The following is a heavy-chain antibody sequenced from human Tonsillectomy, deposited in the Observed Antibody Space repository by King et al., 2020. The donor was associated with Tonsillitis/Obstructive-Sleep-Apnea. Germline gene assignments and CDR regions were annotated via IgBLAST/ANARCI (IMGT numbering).Heavy chain of an antibody. CDR2: IYAGGST. V-gene: IGHV3-66*01. CDR3: ARGVVIGIFAS. CDR1: GFLVSSDY. Sequence: VQLVESGGGLVQPGGSLRLSCAASGFLVSSDYMSWVRQAPGKGLEWVSVIYAGGSTYYADSVKGRFTISRDTSQNTVHLHMTGLRVDDMAVYFCARGVVIGIFASWGQGALVTVSS. J-gene: IGHJ5*01. D-gene: IGHD2-21*01.